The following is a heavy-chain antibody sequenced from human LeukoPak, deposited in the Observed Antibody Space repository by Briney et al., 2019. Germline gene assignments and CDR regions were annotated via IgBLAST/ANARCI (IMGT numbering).Heavy chain of an antibody. D-gene: IGHD4/OR15-4a*01. CDR2: IHHCGGDI. Sequence: PGGSLRLSCAASGFSFSNYNMHWVRLAPGKGPEWVAFIHHCGGDIRYADSVKGRFTISRDNSKNTLYLQMDSLRADDTAVYYCAKDTNTWTMDYWGQGTLVIVSS. CDR3: AKDTNTWTMDY. V-gene: IGHV3-30*02. CDR1: GFSFSNYN. J-gene: IGHJ4*02.